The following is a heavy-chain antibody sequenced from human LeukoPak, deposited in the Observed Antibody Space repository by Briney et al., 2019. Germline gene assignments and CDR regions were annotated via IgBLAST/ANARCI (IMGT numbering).Heavy chain of an antibody. D-gene: IGHD5-12*01. CDR3: ATGRDGGYLPTNWFDP. V-gene: IGHV1-24*01. CDR1: GYTLIESS. CDR2: FDPEDGET. J-gene: IGHJ5*02. Sequence: ASVKVSCTVSGYTLIESSMHWVRQAPGKGLEWMGGFDPEDGETIYAQKFQGRVTMTEDTSTDTAYMELSSLRSEDTAVYYCATGRDGGYLPTNWFDPWGQGTLVTVSS.